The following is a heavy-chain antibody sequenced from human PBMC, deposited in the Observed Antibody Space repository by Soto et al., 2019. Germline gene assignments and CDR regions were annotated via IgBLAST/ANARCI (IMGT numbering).Heavy chain of an antibody. CDR2: IYTAGGT. V-gene: IGHV3-53*01. CDR3: ARALPVAKGGFDT. J-gene: IGHJ5*02. D-gene: IGHD2-2*01. Sequence: LRLSCAASGFTVSNTYMTWVRQPPGKGLECVSVIYTAGGTNYADSVKGRFIISRDNSKNTLYLQMNSLRAEDTAVYYCARALPVAKGGFDTWGQGTLDTVSS. CDR1: GFTVSNTY.